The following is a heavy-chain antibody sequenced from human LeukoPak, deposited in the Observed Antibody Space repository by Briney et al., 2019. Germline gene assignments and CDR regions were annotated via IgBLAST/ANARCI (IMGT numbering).Heavy chain of an antibody. CDR3: ARGPDWTERGYWYFDL. CDR1: GYSISSGYY. CDR2: INHSGST. V-gene: IGHV4-38-2*02. Sequence: SETLSLTCTVSGYSISSGYYWGWIRQPPGKGLEWIGEINHSGSTNYNPSLKSRVTISVDTSKNQFSLKLSSVTAADTAVYYCARGPDWTERGYWYFDLWGRGTLVTVSS. J-gene: IGHJ2*01. D-gene: IGHD1-1*01.